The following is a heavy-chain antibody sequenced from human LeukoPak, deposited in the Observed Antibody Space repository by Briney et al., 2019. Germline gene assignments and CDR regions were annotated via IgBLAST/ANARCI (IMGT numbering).Heavy chain of an antibody. CDR2: INHSGST. V-gene: IGHV4-34*01. J-gene: IGHJ3*02. D-gene: IGHD1-1*01. Sequence: SETLSLTCVVYGGSFSGYYWSWIRQPPGKGLEWIGEINHSGSTSYNPSLKSRVTISVDTSKNQFSLKLSSVTAADTAVYYCASTTPADAFDIWGQGTMVTVSS. CDR1: GGSFSGYY. CDR3: ASTTPADAFDI.